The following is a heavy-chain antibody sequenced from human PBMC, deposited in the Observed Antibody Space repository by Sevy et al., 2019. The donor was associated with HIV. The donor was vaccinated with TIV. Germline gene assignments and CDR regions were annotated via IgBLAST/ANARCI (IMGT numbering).Heavy chain of an antibody. CDR2: IYHSGST. Sequence: SETLSLTCAVSGASISADYWSWIRQPPGKGLEWMGYIYHSGSTSYNPSLKSRTSISMDTSRNQFSLKLTSVTAADTAVYLCARSRRSGSYGDFDYWGRGARVTVSS. D-gene: IGHD1-26*01. CDR1: GASISADY. J-gene: IGHJ4*02. V-gene: IGHV4-59*01. CDR3: ARSRRSGSYGDFDY.